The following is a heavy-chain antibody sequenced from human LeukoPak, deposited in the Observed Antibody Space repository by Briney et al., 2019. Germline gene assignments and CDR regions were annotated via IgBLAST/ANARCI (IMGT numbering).Heavy chain of an antibody. J-gene: IGHJ3*02. Sequence: KPSETLSLTCTVSGGSISSYYWSWLRQPPGKGLEWIGYIYYSGSTNYNPSLKSRVTISVDTSKNQFSLKLSSVTAADTAVYYCARSWSSWYGAFDIWGQGTMVTVSS. D-gene: IGHD6-13*01. CDR1: GGSISSYY. CDR3: ARSWSSWYGAFDI. CDR2: IYYSGST. V-gene: IGHV4-59*01.